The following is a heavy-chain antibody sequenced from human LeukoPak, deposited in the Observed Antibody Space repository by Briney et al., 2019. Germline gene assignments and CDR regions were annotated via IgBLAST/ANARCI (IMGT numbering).Heavy chain of an antibody. CDR1: GYTFTSYG. CDR3: ATSSSSWYYFDY. D-gene: IGHD6-13*01. V-gene: IGHV1-18*03. CDR2: ISAYNGNT. J-gene: IGHJ4*02. Sequence: ASVKVSCKASGYTFTSYGISWVRQAPGQGLEWMGWISAYNGNTNYAQKLQGRVTMTTDTSTSTAYMELRSLRSDDMAVYYCATSSSSWYYFDYWGQGTLVTVSS.